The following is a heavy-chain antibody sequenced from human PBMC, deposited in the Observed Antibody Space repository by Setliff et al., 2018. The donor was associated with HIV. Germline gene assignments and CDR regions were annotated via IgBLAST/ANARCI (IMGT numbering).Heavy chain of an antibody. V-gene: IGHV4-39*01. Sequence: KTSETLSLTCTVSGGSIYGSDYYWGWIRQPPGKGLESIGSIYYSGSAYYSPSLKSRVTISVDTSKNQFSLKLSSVTAADTAVYYCARRKGYCSGPSCLEFSWFDPWGQGTLVTVSS. D-gene: IGHD2-2*01. CDR2: IYYSGSA. CDR3: ARRKGYCSGPSCLEFSWFDP. CDR1: GGSIYGSDYY. J-gene: IGHJ5*02.